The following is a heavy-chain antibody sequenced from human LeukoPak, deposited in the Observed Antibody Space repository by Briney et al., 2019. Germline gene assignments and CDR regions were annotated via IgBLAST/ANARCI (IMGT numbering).Heavy chain of an antibody. CDR3: AREYSSGYYYQIDY. CDR1: GYTFTGYY. D-gene: IGHD3-22*01. V-gene: IGHV1-2*02. CDR2: INPNSGGT. J-gene: IGHJ4*02. Sequence: ASVKVSCKASGYTFTGYYMHWVRQAPGHGLEWMGWINPNSGGTNYAQKFQGRVTMTRDTSISTAYMELSRLRSDDTAVYYCAREYSSGYYYQIDYWGQGTLVTVSS.